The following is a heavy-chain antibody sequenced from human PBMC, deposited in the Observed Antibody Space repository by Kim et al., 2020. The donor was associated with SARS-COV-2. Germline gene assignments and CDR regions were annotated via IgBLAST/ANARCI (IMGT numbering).Heavy chain of an antibody. CDR2: IESDGNS. CDR1: GFTVGSNH. D-gene: IGHD1-20*01. J-gene: IGHJ3*02. V-gene: IGHV3-66*01. CDR3: ARDLRRRIDNNWHIDAFD. Sequence: GGSLRLSCAGSGFTVGSNHMNWVRQAPGKGLEWVSVIESDGNSFYSDSVKDRFTISRDNSKNTLYLQMNSLRGDDTAVYYCARDLRRRIDNNWHIDAFD.